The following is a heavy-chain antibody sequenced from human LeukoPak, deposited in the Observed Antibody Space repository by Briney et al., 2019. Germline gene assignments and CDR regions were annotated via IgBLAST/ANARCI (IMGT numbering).Heavy chain of an antibody. Sequence: SETLSLTCTVSGGSITTKNWWSWVRQPPGRRLEWIGEISHSGSINYNPSLKSRVTISVDTSKNQFSLKVNSVTAADTAVYYCARGYNSGWYAYWGQGTLVTVSS. CDR2: ISHSGSI. CDR3: ARGYNSGWYAY. J-gene: IGHJ4*02. CDR1: GGSITTKNW. D-gene: IGHD6-19*01. V-gene: IGHV4-4*02.